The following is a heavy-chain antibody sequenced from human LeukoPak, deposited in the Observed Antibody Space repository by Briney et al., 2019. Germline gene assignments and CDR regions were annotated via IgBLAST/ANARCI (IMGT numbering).Heavy chain of an antibody. CDR3: ARKAVAGTDYYYYGMDV. CDR1: GYTFTSYA. Sequence: ASVKVSCKASGYTFTSYAMHWVRQVPGQRLEWMGWINAGNGNTKYSQKFQGRVTITRDTSASTGYMELSSLRSEDTAVYYCARKAVAGTDYYYYGMDVWGQGTTVTVSS. D-gene: IGHD6-19*01. CDR2: INAGNGNT. J-gene: IGHJ6*02. V-gene: IGHV1-3*01.